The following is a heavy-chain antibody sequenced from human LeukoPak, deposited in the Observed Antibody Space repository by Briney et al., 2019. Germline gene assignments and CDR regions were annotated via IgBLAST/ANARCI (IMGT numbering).Heavy chain of an antibody. J-gene: IGHJ6*03. CDR2: MNPNSGNT. CDR3: ARGGRYSSSRGYYYYYMDV. CDR1: GYTFTSYD. Sequence: ASVTVSCKASGYTFTSYDINWVRQATGQGLEWLGWMNPNSGNTGYAQKFQGRVTMTRNTSISTAYMELSSLRSEDTAVYYCARGGRYSSSRGYYYYYMDVWGKGTTVTVSS. V-gene: IGHV1-8*01. D-gene: IGHD6-6*01.